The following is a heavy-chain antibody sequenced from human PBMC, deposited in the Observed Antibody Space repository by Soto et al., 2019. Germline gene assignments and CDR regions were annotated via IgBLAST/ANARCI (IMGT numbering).Heavy chain of an antibody. D-gene: IGHD6-19*01. Sequence: PSETLSLTCTVSGGSISCHYWIWIRQSPGKGLEWIGYIFYTGSTNYNPSLKSRITLSADTSKNQFSLRLNSVTAADTAVYYCARVGSSGWSPDYWGRGTLVTVSS. CDR3: ARVGSSGWSPDY. J-gene: IGHJ4*02. V-gene: IGHV4-59*11. CDR2: IFYTGST. CDR1: GGSISCHY.